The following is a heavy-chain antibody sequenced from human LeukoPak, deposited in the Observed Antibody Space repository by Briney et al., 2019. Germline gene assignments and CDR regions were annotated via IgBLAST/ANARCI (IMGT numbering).Heavy chain of an antibody. D-gene: IGHD6-13*01. CDR1: GFTFSDYF. Sequence: GGSLRLSCAASGFTFSDYFMSWIRQAPAKGLEWVSYISGSSTSTNYADSVKGRFTTSRDNAKNSLFLQMNSLRAEDTAVYYCARRAAGMGGLVDYWGQGTLVTVSS. J-gene: IGHJ4*02. V-gene: IGHV3-11*03. CDR2: ISGSSTST. CDR3: ARRAAGMGGLVDY.